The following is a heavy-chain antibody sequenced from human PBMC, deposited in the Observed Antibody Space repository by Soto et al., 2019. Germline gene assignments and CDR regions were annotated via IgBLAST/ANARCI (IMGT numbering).Heavy chain of an antibody. CDR3: VRDCPTTGYGSGWYDY. CDR1: GGSISGFY. CDR2: VNDRGNT. Sequence: QVQLQESGPGLVKPSETLSLTCTVSGGSISGFYWSWIRQPPGKGLEWIGYVNDRGNTNYNPSLKSRVTISADPFMIQSSLKMLAVTAADTAVYYCVRDCPTTGYGSGWYDYWGQGTVVTVSS. J-gene: IGHJ4*02. V-gene: IGHV4-59*01. D-gene: IGHD6-19*01.